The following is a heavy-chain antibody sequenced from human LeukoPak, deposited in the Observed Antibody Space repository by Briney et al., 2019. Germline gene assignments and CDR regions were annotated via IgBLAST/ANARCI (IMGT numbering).Heavy chain of an antibody. V-gene: IGHV3-7*01. CDR1: GFTFSTYW. J-gene: IGHJ3*02. Sequence: GGSLRLSCATSGFTFSTYWMTWVRQAPGKGLEWVANIKQDGSEKYYVDSVKGRFTISRDNAKNSVYLQMNSLRAEDTAVYYCARDPYSSGWYKDAFDIWGQGTMVTVSS. CDR2: IKQDGSEK. D-gene: IGHD6-19*01. CDR3: ARDPYSSGWYKDAFDI.